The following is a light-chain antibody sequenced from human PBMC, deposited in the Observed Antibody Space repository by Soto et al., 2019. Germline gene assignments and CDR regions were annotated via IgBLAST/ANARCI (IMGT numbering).Light chain of an antibody. CDR2: NAS. J-gene: IGKJ3*01. CDR3: QQHNTSSFT. CDR1: QNINDW. V-gene: IGKV1-5*03. Sequence: DIQMTQSPSTLSASVGDRVTITCRASQNINDWLAWYQQKQGKAPRRLIYNASTLESGGPSRFSGSGFWTEFTLTISSLQPDDFATYYCQQHNTSSFTFGPGAKVDIK.